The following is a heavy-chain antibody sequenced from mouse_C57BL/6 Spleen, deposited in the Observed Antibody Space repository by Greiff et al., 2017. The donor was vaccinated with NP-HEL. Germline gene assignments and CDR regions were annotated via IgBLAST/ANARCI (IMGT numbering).Heavy chain of an antibody. CDR2: INPNNGGT. CDR3: ARSGKVYYYGSHWNFDV. CDR1: GYTFTDYY. V-gene: IGHV1-26*01. J-gene: IGHJ1*03. D-gene: IGHD1-1*01. Sequence: EVQLQQSGPELVKPGASVKISCKASGYTFTDYYMNWVKQSHGKSLEWIGDINPNNGGTSYNQKFKGKATLTVDKSSSTAYMELRSLTSEDSAVYYCARSGKVYYYGSHWNFDVWGTGTTVTVSS.